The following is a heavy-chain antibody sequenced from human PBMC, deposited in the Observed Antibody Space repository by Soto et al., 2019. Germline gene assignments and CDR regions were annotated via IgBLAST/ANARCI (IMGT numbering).Heavy chain of an antibody. D-gene: IGHD2-15*01. J-gene: IGHJ6*02. V-gene: IGHV5-10-1*01. Sequence: PGESLKISCKGSGYSFTSYWISWVRQMPGKGLEWMGRIDPSDSHTNYSPSFQGHVTISADKSISTAYLQWSSLKASDTAMYYCARPVGVVAASSTRPYYGMDVWGQGTTVTVSS. CDR1: GYSFTSYW. CDR2: IDPSDSHT. CDR3: ARPVGVVAASSTRPYYGMDV.